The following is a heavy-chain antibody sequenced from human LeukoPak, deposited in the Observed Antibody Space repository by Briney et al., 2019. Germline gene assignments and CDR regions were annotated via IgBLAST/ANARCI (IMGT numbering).Heavy chain of an antibody. D-gene: IGHD3-3*01. CDR3: ASPSYDFWSGYQQDDAFDI. Sequence: SETLSLTCTVSGYSISSGYYWGWIRQPPGKGLEWIGSIYHSGSTNYNPSLKSRVTISVDKSKNQFSLKLSSVTAADTAVYYCASPSYDFWSGYQQDDAFDIWGQGTMVTVSS. J-gene: IGHJ3*02. CDR1: GYSISSGYY. CDR2: IYHSGST. V-gene: IGHV4-38-2*02.